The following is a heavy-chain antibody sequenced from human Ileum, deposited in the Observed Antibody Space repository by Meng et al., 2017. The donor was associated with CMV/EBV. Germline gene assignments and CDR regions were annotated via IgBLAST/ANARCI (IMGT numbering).Heavy chain of an antibody. CDR2: ITGDGSRT. CDR1: GFTFRDSW. CDR3: AADITSLGATFDF. Sequence: VAGFTFRDSWMHWVRQAQGKGLVGVEYITGDGSRTAYADSVEGRFSVSRDYAENTLYLQMNSLRADDTAVYYCAADITSLGATFDFWGRGALVTVSS. V-gene: IGHV3-74*01. D-gene: IGHD1-26*01. J-gene: IGHJ4*02.